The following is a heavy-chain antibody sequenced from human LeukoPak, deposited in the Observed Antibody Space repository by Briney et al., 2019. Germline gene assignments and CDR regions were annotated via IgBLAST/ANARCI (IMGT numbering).Heavy chain of an antibody. D-gene: IGHD3-22*01. CDR1: GFTFSSYG. V-gene: IGHV3-30*18. Sequence: HGGSLRLSCAASGFTFSSYGMHGVRQAPGKGLEGVAVISYDGSNKYYADSVKGRFTISRDNSKNTLYLQLNSLRPEDTAVYYCAKDRRKIYYDSSGDAFGIWGPGTTVTVSS. CDR3: AKDRRKIYYDSSGDAFGI. CDR2: ISYDGSNK. J-gene: IGHJ3*02.